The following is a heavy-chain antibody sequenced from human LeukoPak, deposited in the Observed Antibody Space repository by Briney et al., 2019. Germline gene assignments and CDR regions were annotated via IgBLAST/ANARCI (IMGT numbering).Heavy chain of an antibody. CDR1: GINFNTYV. CDR3: AKEGRSLQTY. CDR2: SSGSGDRR. Sequence: GGSLRLSCVDSGINFNTYVMNWVRQAPGKGLEWVASSSGSGDRRYYADSVKGRFTISRDNAKNSLYLQMNSLRVEDTAVYYCAKEGRSLQTYWGQGTLVTVSS. J-gene: IGHJ4*02. V-gene: IGHV3-23*01. D-gene: IGHD5-24*01.